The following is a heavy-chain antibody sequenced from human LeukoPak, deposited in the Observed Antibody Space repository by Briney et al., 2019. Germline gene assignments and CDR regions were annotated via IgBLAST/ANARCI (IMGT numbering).Heavy chain of an antibody. CDR2: IYYSGST. CDR3: ARVWGVTDFYDSRGAFDI. CDR1: GGSISSSSYY. V-gene: IGHV4-39*07. Sequence: SETLSLTCTVSGGSISSSSYYWGWIRQPPGKGLECIGSIYYSGSTYYNPSLKSRVTISVDTSKNQFSLKLSSVTAADTAVYYCARVWGVTDFYDSRGAFDIWGQGTMVTVSS. J-gene: IGHJ3*02. D-gene: IGHD3-22*01.